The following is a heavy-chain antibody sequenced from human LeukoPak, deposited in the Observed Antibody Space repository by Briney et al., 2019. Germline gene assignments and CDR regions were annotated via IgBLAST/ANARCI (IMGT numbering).Heavy chain of an antibody. CDR1: GYSFTNYW. Sequence: RGESLKISCKGSGYSFTNYWIAWVRQMPGKGLEWMGTIYPGDSDTKYSPSFRGQVTISADKSTTTAYLQWNSLKASDTAIYYCARGLYCSGGSCRFDYWGQGTLVTVSS. V-gene: IGHV5-51*01. D-gene: IGHD2-15*01. CDR3: ARGLYCSGGSCRFDY. J-gene: IGHJ4*02. CDR2: IYPGDSDT.